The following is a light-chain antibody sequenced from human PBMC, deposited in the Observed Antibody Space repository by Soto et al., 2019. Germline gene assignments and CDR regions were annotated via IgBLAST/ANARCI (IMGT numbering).Light chain of an antibody. J-gene: IGKJ5*01. Sequence: EIMMTQSPATLSVSPGESATLSCRASQSVRNNLAWYQHKPGQAPRLLIYYASTRATGIPARFSGSGSGTEFTLTISSLQSEDFALYYGQQYNDWPPITFGQGTRLEIK. CDR1: QSVRNN. CDR3: QQYNDWPPIT. V-gene: IGKV3-15*01. CDR2: YAS.